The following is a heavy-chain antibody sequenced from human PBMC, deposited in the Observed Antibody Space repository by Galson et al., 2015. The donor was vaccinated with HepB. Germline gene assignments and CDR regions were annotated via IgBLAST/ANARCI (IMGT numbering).Heavy chain of an antibody. CDR3: AKDNLGGYNYFGYFDY. J-gene: IGHJ4*02. CDR2: IRYDGSNK. V-gene: IGHV3-30*02. D-gene: IGHD5-24*01. CDR1: GFTFSSYG. Sequence: SLRLSCAASGFTFSSYGMHWVRQAPGKGLEWVAFIRYDGSNKYYADSVKGRFTISRDNSKNTLYLQMNSLRAKDMAVYYCAKDNLGGYNYFGYFDYWGQGTLVTVSS.